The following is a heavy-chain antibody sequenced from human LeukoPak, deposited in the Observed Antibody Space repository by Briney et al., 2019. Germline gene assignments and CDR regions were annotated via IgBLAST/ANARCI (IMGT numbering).Heavy chain of an antibody. Sequence: HVASVKVSCKASGGTFSSYAISWVRQAPGQGLEWMGGIIPIFGTANYAQKFQGRVTITADESTSTAYMELSSLRSEDTAVYYCARTGKWELLRRRTFDIWGQGTMVTVSS. CDR2: IIPIFGTA. CDR3: ARTGKWELLRRRTFDI. V-gene: IGHV1-69*13. J-gene: IGHJ3*02. CDR1: GGTFSSYA. D-gene: IGHD1-26*01.